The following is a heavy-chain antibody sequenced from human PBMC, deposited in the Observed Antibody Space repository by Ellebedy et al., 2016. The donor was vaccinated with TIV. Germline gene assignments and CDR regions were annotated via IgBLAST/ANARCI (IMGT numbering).Heavy chain of an antibody. V-gene: IGHV1-2*04. CDR2: FNPQTGGT. J-gene: IGHJ4*02. Sequence: ASVKVSXXTSGYIFTDYYIHWVRQAPGRGLEWMGWFNPQTGGTKYAQKFQDWVTMTSDTSITTAYMDLSRLKSDDTAVYYCARDTSLRLDSWGQGTLVTVSS. CDR1: GYIFTDYY. D-gene: IGHD3-16*01. CDR3: ARDTSLRLDS.